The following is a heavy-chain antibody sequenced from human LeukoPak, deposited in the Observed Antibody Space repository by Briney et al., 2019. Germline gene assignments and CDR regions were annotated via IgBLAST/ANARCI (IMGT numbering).Heavy chain of an antibody. V-gene: IGHV1-2*06. Sequence: GGSLRLSCAASGFTFSSYAMHWVRQAPGQGLEWMGRINPNSGGTNYAQKFQGRVTMTRDTSISTAYMELSRLRSDDTAVYYCARAQHDYGDYLDYYYYGMDVWGQGTTVTVSS. CDR1: GFTFSSYA. CDR3: ARAQHDYGDYLDYYYYGMDV. CDR2: INPNSGGT. J-gene: IGHJ6*02. D-gene: IGHD4-17*01.